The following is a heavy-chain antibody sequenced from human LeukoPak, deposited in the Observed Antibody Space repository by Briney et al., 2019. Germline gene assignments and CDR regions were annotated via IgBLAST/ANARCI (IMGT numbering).Heavy chain of an antibody. V-gene: IGHV3-21*01. CDR3: ARDSSSGFDY. CDR1: EFTFSSYS. D-gene: IGHD6-25*01. J-gene: IGHJ4*02. Sequence: PGGSLRLSCAASEFTFSSYSMNWVRQAPGKGLEWVSSISGSSSYIYYADSVKGRFTISRDDAKNSLYLEMNSLRAEDTAVYYCARDSSSGFDYWGQGTLVTVSS. CDR2: ISGSSSYI.